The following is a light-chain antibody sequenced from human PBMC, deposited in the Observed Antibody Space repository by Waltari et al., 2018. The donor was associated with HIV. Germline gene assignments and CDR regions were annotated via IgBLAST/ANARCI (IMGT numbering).Light chain of an antibody. J-gene: IGKJ2*01. Sequence: EIVLTQSPGTLSLSPGERATLSCRASQTVDNNYLAWYQHRPGQAPRLLIFGASSRATGIPDRFSASGSETDFTLTISSLDPSDYALYYCQQYGTSPRTFGQGTRVEIK. CDR3: QQYGTSPRT. CDR1: QTVDNNY. V-gene: IGKV3-20*01. CDR2: GAS.